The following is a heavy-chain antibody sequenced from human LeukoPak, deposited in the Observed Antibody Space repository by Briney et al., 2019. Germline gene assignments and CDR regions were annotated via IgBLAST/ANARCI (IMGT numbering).Heavy chain of an antibody. V-gene: IGHV4-59*08. J-gene: IGHJ4*02. CDR2: IYYTGST. Sequence: SETLSLTCTVSGGPIRSSCWSWIRQSPGKGLECMGYIYYTGSTNYNPSLKTRVTIAIDTSKNQFSLKPRSVTAGDTAVYYCARTVTSWSPFDYWGQGTLVTVSS. CDR3: ARTVTSWSPFDY. CDR1: GGPIRSSC. D-gene: IGHD2-2*01.